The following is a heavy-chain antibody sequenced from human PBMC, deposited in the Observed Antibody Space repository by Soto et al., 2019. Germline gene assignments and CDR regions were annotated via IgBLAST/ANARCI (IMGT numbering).Heavy chain of an antibody. CDR3: AREVQVHTPAFVY. CDR1: GGTFTPYA. V-gene: IGHV1-69*19. J-gene: IGHJ4*02. Sequence: QVQLVQSGAEMKKPGPPVKSPCQSPGGTFTPYAMNWGEQAPGQGPEWMGDISPLFGAANYAPKFQGRVTITADESTGTSYMQLSSLTSEDTALYFCAREVQVHTPAFVYWGQGTLVTVSS. CDR2: ISPLFGAA. D-gene: IGHD3-10*01.